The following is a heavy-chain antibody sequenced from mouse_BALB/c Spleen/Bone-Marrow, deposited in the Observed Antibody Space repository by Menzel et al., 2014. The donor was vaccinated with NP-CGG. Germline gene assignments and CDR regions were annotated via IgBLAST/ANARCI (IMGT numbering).Heavy chain of an antibody. J-gene: IGHJ4*01. Sequence: LQQSGSELVRPGASVKLSCKASGYTFTSYWMHWVKQRPGQGLEWIGNIYPGSGSTNYDEKFKTKATLTVDTSSSTAYMQLSSLTSEDSAVHYCTRSPITTVVAETMDYWGQGTSVTVSS. CDR2: IYPGSGST. V-gene: IGHV1S22*01. CDR3: TRSPITTVVAETMDY. D-gene: IGHD1-1*01. CDR1: GYTFTSYW.